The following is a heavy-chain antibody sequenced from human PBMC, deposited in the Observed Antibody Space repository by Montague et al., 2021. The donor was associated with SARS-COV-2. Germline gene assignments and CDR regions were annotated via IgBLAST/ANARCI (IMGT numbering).Heavy chain of an antibody. J-gene: IGHJ6*02. CDR1: SGSLSGYY. CDR2: INHSANT. CDR3: ASGIDPSGSYYNRYYYVLNI. D-gene: IGHD3-10*01. V-gene: IGHV4-34*01. Sequence: SETLSLTCAVYSGSLSGYYWSWIRQPPEKGLEWIGEINHSANTKYNSSLKSPVTISIDTSKNKFSLKMTSVTAADTATYYCASGIDPSGSYYNRYYYVLNIWGPGTTVIVSS.